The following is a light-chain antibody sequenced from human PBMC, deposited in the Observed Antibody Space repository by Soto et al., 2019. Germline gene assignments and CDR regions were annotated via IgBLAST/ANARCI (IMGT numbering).Light chain of an antibody. CDR3: SSYTGSSTVG. Sequence: QSVLTQPASVSGSPGQSITISCTGTSSDVGGYNYVSWYQQLPGKAPKLMIYDVNNRPSGVSNRFSGSKSGNTASLTISGLQAEDEADYYCSSYTGSSTVGFGTGTKVTVL. CDR2: DVN. CDR1: SSDVGGYNY. J-gene: IGLJ1*01. V-gene: IGLV2-14*01.